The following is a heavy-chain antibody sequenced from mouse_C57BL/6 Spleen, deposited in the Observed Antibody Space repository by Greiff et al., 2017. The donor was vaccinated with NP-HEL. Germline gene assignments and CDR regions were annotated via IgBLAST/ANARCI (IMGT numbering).Heavy chain of an antibody. J-gene: IGHJ4*01. CDR2: INPGSGGT. Sequence: VQLQQSGAELVRPGTSVKVSCKASGYAFTNYLIEWVKQRPGQGLEWIGVINPGSGGTNYNEKFKGKATLTADKSSSTAYMQLSSLTSEDSAVYFCARSGLYGSSYDYAMDYWGQGTSVTVSS. CDR1: GYAFTNYL. CDR3: ARSGLYGSSYDYAMDY. D-gene: IGHD1-1*01. V-gene: IGHV1-54*01.